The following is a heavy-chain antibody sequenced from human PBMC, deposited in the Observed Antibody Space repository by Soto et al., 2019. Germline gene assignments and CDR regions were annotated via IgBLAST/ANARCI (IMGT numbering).Heavy chain of an antibody. CDR2: IYYSGST. D-gene: IGHD3-3*01. V-gene: IGHV4-59*01. Sequence: SETLSLTCTVSGCPISDDDWTWIRQPPGTGLEGIGYIYYSGSTNYNPSLKSRVSISVDTSKNQFSLKLSSVTAADTAVYYCARDDRYYDFWSGSHGMDVWGQGTTVTVSS. CDR3: ARDDRYYDFWSGSHGMDV. CDR1: GCPISDDD. J-gene: IGHJ6*02.